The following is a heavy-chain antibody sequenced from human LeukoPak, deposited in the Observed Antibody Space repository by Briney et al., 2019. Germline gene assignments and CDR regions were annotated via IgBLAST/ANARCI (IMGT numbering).Heavy chain of an antibody. CDR2: ISYDGSNK. Sequence: GGSLRLSCTAAGFTFDDYGMSWVRQIPGKGLEWVAVISYDGSNKYYADSVKGRFTISRDNSKNTLYLQMNSLRAEDTAVYYCARDRGDSYGYPFDYWGQGTLVTVSS. V-gene: IGHV3-30*03. CDR3: ARDRGDSYGYPFDY. CDR1: GFTFDDYG. D-gene: IGHD5-18*01. J-gene: IGHJ4*02.